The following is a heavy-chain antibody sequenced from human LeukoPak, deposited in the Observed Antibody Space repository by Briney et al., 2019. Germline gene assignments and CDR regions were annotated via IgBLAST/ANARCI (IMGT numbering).Heavy chain of an antibody. CDR3: AREGYRGGGFDF. CDR2: IYYSGST. V-gene: IGHV4-59*12. CDR1: GGSISSYY. D-gene: IGHD5-12*01. J-gene: IGHJ4*02. Sequence: SETLSLTCTVSGGSISSYYWSWIRQPPGKGLEWIWYIYYSGSTYYNPSLKSRVTISVDTSKNQFSLKLSSVTAADTAVYYCAREGYRGGGFDFWGQGTLVTVSS.